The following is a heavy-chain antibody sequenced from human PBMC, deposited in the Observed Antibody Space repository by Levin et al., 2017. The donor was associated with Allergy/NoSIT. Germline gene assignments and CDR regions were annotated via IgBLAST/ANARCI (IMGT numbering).Heavy chain of an antibody. CDR3: AKTSNSGSYYFWFDP. CDR2: ISYDGSNK. D-gene: IGHD1-26*01. J-gene: IGHJ5*02. V-gene: IGHV3-30*18. CDR1: GFTFSSYG. Sequence: GESLKISCAASGFTFSSYGMHWVRQAPGKGLEWVAVISYDGSNKYYADSVKGRFTISRDNSKNTLYLQMNSLRAEDTAVYYCAKTSNSGSYYFWFDPWGQGTLVTVSS.